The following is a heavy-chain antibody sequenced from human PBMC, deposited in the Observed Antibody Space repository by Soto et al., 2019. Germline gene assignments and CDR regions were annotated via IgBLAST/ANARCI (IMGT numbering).Heavy chain of an antibody. CDR1: GFTFSDSA. Sequence: PGGSLRLSCAASGFTFSDSAIHWVRQAPGKGLEWVSGINWNGGSTGYADSVKGRFTISRDNAKNSLYLQMNSLRAEDTALYYCARGINYGSGSYYYGMDVWGQGTTVTVSS. D-gene: IGHD3-10*01. V-gene: IGHV3-20*04. CDR2: INWNGGST. CDR3: ARGINYGSGSYYYGMDV. J-gene: IGHJ6*02.